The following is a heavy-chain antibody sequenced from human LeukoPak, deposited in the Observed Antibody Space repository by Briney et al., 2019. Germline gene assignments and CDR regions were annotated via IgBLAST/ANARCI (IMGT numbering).Heavy chain of an antibody. CDR1: GFTFSNAW. CDR3: TTGPLWFGELLHY. V-gene: IGHV3-15*01. Sequence: GSLRLSCAASGFTFSNAWMSWVRQAPGKGLEWVGRIKSKTDGGTTDYAAPVKGRFTISRDDSKNTLYLQMNSLKTEDTAVYYCTTGPLWFGELLHYWGQGTLVTVSS. CDR2: IKSKTDGGTT. J-gene: IGHJ4*02. D-gene: IGHD3-10*01.